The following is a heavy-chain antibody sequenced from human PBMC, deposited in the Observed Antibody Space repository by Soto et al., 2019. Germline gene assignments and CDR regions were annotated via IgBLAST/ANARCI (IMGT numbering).Heavy chain of an antibody. V-gene: IGHV4-31*03. CDR1: GGSISSGGYY. D-gene: IGHD3-10*01. CDR2: IYYSGST. CDR3: ARAYYYGSGSYYNPSFFDY. Sequence: SETLSLTCTVSGGSISSGGYYWSWIRQHPGKGLEWIGYIYYSGSTYYNPSLKSRVTISVDTSKNQFSLKLSSVTAADTAVYYCARAYYYGSGSYYNPSFFDYWGQGTLVTVSS. J-gene: IGHJ4*02.